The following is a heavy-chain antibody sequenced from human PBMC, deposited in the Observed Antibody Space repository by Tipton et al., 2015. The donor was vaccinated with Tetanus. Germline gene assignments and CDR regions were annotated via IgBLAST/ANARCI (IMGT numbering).Heavy chain of an antibody. D-gene: IGHD5-18*01. CDR3: ARDPIDTAMAADY. J-gene: IGHJ4*02. CDR2: IKPDGSEE. V-gene: IGHV3-7*01. Sequence: SLRLSCAASGFTFSISWMNWVRQVPGKGLQWVANIKPDGSEEYYVDSVKGRFTISRDNAKSSLYLQMNSLRAEDTAFYFCARDPIDTAMAADYWGQGALVTVSS. CDR1: GFTFSISW.